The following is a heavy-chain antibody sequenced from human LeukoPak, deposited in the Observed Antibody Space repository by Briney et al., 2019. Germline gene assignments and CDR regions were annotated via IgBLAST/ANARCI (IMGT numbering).Heavy chain of an antibody. Sequence: GGSLRLSCAASGFTFSSYAMSWVRQAPGKGLEWVSAISGSGGSTYYADSVKGRFTISRDNSKNTRYLQMNSLRAEDTAVYYCATLVVPAAPIGSDFDYWGQGTLVTVSS. CDR3: ATLVVPAAPIGSDFDY. J-gene: IGHJ4*02. CDR2: ISGSGGST. V-gene: IGHV3-23*01. CDR1: GFTFSSYA. D-gene: IGHD2-2*01.